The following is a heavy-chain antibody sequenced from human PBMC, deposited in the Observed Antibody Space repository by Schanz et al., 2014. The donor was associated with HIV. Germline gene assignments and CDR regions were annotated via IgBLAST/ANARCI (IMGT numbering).Heavy chain of an antibody. CDR2: ISGGGAGT. Sequence: VQLVESGGGVVQPGRSLRVSCAASGFTFTDNYMSWIRQAPGKGLEWVSAISGGGAGTYYADSVKGRLTISRDNSKNTLYLQMNSLRAEDTALYYCSKATSGSRGWYTGSDWGQGTLVTVSS. CDR1: GFTFTDNY. D-gene: IGHD6-19*01. V-gene: IGHV3-23*04. J-gene: IGHJ4*02. CDR3: SKATSGSRGWYTGSD.